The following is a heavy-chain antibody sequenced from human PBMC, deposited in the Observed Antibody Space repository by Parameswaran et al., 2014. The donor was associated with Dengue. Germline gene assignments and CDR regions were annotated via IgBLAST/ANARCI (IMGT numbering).Heavy chain of an antibody. CDR3: ARGASAYYYDSSGYYFDY. D-gene: IGHD3-22*01. V-gene: IGHV4-31*02. Sequence: WIRQPPGKGLEWIGYIYYSGSTYYNPSLKSRVTISVDTSKNQFSLKLSSVTAADTAVYYCARGASAYYYDSSGYYFDYWGQGTLVTVSS. CDR2: IYYSGST. J-gene: IGHJ4*02.